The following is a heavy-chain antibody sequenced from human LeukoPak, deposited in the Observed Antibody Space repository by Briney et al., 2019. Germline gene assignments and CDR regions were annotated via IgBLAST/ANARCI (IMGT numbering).Heavy chain of an antibody. CDR3: GGSEDGYIDY. CDR2: IKTDGTNT. V-gene: IGHV3-74*01. Sequence: GGSLRLSCAASGFTFTRHWMHWVRQAPGKGLEWVSRIKTDGTNTIYADFVEGRFTISRDNAKNTLYLQMSSLRAGDTAVYYCGGSEDGYIDYWGQGTLVTVSS. CDR1: GFTFTRHW. D-gene: IGHD5-24*01. J-gene: IGHJ4*02.